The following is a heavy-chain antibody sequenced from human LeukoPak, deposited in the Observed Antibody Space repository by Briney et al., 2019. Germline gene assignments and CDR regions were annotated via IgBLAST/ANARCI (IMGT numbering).Heavy chain of an antibody. J-gene: IGHJ4*02. D-gene: IGHD4-23*01. CDR2: IYYSGST. Sequence: SETLSLTCTVSGGSISSYYWSWIRQPPGKGLEWIGYIYYSGSTNYNPSLKSRVTISVDTSKNQFSLKLSSVTAADTAVYYCARRFRTVAYLDYWGQGTLVTVSS. CDR3: ARRFRTVAYLDY. V-gene: IGHV4-59*08. CDR1: GGSISSYY.